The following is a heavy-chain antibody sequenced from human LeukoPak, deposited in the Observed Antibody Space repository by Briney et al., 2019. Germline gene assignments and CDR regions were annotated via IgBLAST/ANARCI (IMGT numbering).Heavy chain of an antibody. CDR2: ISLNGGSS. D-gene: IGHD3-10*01. V-gene: IGHV3-20*04. CDR3: ARRVRGVTYYFDY. CDR1: GFTFDEYG. Sequence: GGSLRLSCAASGFTFDEYGMSWVRQAPGKGLEWVSGISLNGGSSGYADSVKGRFTISRDNAKNSLYLQMNSLRAEDTAVYYCARRVRGVTYYFDYWGQGTLVTVSS. J-gene: IGHJ4*02.